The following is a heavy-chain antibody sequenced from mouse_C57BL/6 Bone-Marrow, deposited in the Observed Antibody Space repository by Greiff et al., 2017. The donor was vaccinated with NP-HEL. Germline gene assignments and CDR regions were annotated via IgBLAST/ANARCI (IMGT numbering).Heavy chain of an antibody. CDR3: AREGDYEGFAY. J-gene: IGHJ3*01. Sequence: QVQLQQSDAELVKPGASVKISCKVSGYTFTDHTTHWMKQRPEQGLEWIGYIYPRVGSTKYNEKFKGKAKLTADKSSSTAYMQLNSLTSEDSAVYFCAREGDYEGFAYWGQGTLVTVSA. CDR2: IYPRVGST. D-gene: IGHD2-4*01. CDR1: GYTFTDHT. V-gene: IGHV1-78*01.